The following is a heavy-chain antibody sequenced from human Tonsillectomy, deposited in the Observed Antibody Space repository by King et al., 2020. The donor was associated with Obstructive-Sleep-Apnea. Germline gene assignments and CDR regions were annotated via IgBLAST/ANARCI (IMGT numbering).Heavy chain of an antibody. Sequence: LQLQESGPGLVKPSETLYLTCTVSGGSISSSTYYWGWIRQSPGKGLEWIGSIHYIGSTYYNPSLKSRVTLSVDTSKNHFSLKLSSVTAADTAVYYCARPAYCGGDCYSYGAFDIWGQGTMVTVSS. D-gene: IGHD2-21*02. CDR1: GGSISSSTYY. V-gene: IGHV4-39*07. CDR3: ARPAYCGGDCYSYGAFDI. J-gene: IGHJ3*02. CDR2: IHYIGST.